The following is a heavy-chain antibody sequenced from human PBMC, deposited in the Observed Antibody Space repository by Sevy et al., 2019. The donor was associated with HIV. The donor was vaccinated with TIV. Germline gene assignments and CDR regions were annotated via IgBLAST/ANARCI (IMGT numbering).Heavy chain of an antibody. CDR1: GFSFSSYT. CDR3: AKDLLEKGYYDFWSGSKPDDY. Sequence: GGSLRLSCAASGFSFSSYTMNWVRQAPGQGLEWVSAISGSGGSTYYADSVKGRFTISRDNSKNTLYLQMNSLRAEDTAVYYCAKDLLEKGYYDFWSGSKPDDYWGQGTLVTVSS. D-gene: IGHD3-3*01. V-gene: IGHV3-23*01. J-gene: IGHJ4*02. CDR2: ISGSGGST.